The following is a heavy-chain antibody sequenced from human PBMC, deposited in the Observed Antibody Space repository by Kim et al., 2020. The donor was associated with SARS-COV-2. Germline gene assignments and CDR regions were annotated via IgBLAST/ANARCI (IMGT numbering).Heavy chain of an antibody. Sequence: SETLSLTCTVSGGSISSYYWSWIRQPPGKGLEWIGYIYYSGSTNYNPSLKSRVTISVDTSKNQFSLKLSSVTAADTAVYYCARGADWFDPWGQGTLVTVSS. CDR2: IYYSGST. J-gene: IGHJ5*02. CDR3: ARGADWFDP. V-gene: IGHV4-59*01. CDR1: GGSISSYY.